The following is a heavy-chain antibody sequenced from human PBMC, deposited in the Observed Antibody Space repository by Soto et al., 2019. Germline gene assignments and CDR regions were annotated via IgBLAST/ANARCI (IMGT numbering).Heavy chain of an antibody. CDR1: GFTFSNYA. CDR3: AKAPSPNGRWLNYDY. D-gene: IGHD5-12*01. J-gene: IGHJ4*02. V-gene: IGHV3-23*01. Sequence: EVQLLESGGGLVQPGGSLRLSCAASGFTFSNYAMSWVRQAPGRGLEWVSAISGSGGNTYYADSVKGRFTISRDNSKNTLYLQMHSLRAEDTALYYCAKAPSPNGRWLNYDYWGQGTLVTVSS. CDR2: ISGSGGNT.